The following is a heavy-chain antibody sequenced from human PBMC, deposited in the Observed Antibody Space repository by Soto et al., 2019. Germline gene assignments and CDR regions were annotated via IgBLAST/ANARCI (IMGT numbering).Heavy chain of an antibody. CDR2: FDPEDGET. Sequence: GASLKVCCKVSGDTLTELSMHWVRQAPGKGLEWMGGFDPEDGETIYAQKFQGRVTMTEDTSTDTAYMELSSLRSEDTAVYYCATDTRHPSSYYDFWIPGLSRGKKNYYYGMDVWGQGTTVTVSS. J-gene: IGHJ6*02. D-gene: IGHD3-3*01. V-gene: IGHV1-24*01. CDR3: ATDTRHPSSYYDFWIPGLSRGKKNYYYGMDV. CDR1: GDTLTELS.